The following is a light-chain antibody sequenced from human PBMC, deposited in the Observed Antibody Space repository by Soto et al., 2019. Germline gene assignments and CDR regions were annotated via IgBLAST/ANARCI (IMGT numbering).Light chain of an antibody. CDR3: QQYNSLSWT. Sequence: DIQMTQSPSTLSASVGASVTITYRASQSITIWLAWYQQKPGKAPKLLIYDASSLEGGVPSSFSGSGSGTEFTLTISGLQPDDFATYYCQQYNSLSWTFGQGTKVDIK. CDR2: DAS. J-gene: IGKJ1*01. V-gene: IGKV1-5*01. CDR1: QSITIW.